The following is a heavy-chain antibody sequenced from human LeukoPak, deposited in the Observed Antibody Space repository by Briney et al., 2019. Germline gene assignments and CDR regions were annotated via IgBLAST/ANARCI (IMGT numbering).Heavy chain of an antibody. CDR2: IYHSGST. CDR3: ARVNYDFWSGYSARSLGPKYYFDY. D-gene: IGHD3-3*01. Sequence: SETLSLTCAVSGGSISSGGYSWSWIRQPPGKGLEWIGYIYHSGSTYYNPSLKSRVTISVDRSKNQFSLKLSPVTAADTAVYYCARVNYDFWSGYSARSLGPKYYFDYWGQGTLVTVSS. V-gene: IGHV4-30-2*01. J-gene: IGHJ4*02. CDR1: GGSISSGGYS.